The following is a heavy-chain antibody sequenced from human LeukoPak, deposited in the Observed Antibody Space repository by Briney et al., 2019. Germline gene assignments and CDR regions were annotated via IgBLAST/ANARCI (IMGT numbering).Heavy chain of an antibody. V-gene: IGHV5-51*01. J-gene: IGHJ6*03. CDR1: GYSFTSYW. CDR3: ARTVGATTNYYYYYMDV. Sequence: GESLKISCKGSGYSFTSYWIGWVRQMPGKGLEWMGIIYPGDSDTRYSPSFQGQVTISADKSISTAYLQWSSLKASDTAMYYCARTVGATTNYYYYYMDVWGKGTTVTVSS. CDR2: IYPGDSDT. D-gene: IGHD1-26*01.